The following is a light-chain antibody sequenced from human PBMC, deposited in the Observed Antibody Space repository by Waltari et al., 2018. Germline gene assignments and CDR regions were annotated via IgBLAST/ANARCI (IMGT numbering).Light chain of an antibody. CDR3: QSYDSSLSGSI. Sequence: QSGLTQPPSVSGAPGQRVTISCTGSSSNIGAGYDVHWYQLLPGTAPKLLIYGNSNRPSGVPDRFSGSKSGTSASLAITWLQAEDEADYYCQSYDSSLSGSIFGGGTKLTVL. J-gene: IGLJ2*01. CDR2: GNS. V-gene: IGLV1-40*01. CDR1: SSNIGAGYD.